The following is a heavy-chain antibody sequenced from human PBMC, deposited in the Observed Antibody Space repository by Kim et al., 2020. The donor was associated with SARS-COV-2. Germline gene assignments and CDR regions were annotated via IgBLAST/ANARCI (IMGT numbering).Heavy chain of an antibody. V-gene: IGHV1-46*01. CDR1: GYAFITSH. J-gene: IGHJ4*02. CDR2: FTPSGGNT. CDR3: GRDLHNSWCIDH. Sequence: ASVKVSCKASGYAFITSHIHWVRQVPGQGLEWMGMFTPSGGNTAFPQRFQGRVTMAGDTSTSTAYMELSSLRSEDTAVYYCGRDLHNSWCIDHWGQGTLVPVPS. D-gene: IGHD1-1*01.